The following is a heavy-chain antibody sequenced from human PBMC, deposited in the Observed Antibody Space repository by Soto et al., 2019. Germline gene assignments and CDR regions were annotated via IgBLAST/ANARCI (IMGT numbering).Heavy chain of an antibody. CDR3: AKDQDLPLGYYYGMDV. CDR1: GFTFRTYG. J-gene: IGHJ6*02. CDR2: ISFDGTNN. V-gene: IGHV3-30*18. Sequence: QVQRVESGGGVVQPGRSLGLSCAASGFTFRTYGMHWLRQAPGKGLEWVALISFDGTNNYYADSVKGRFTISRDNSRNTLYLQLNSLRAEDTAVYYCAKDQDLPLGYYYGMDVWGQGTTVTVSS.